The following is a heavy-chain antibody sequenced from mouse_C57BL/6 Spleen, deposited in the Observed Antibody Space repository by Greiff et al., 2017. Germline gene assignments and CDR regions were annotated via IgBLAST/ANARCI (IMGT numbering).Heavy chain of an antibody. V-gene: IGHV5-4*03. CDR3: ARGRITTVVEGWFDY. Sequence: EVKLVESGGGLVKPGGSLKLSCAASGFTFSSYAMSWVRQTPEKRLEWVATISDGGSYTYYPDNVKGRFTISRDNAKNNVYLQMSQLKSEDTAMXYCARGRITTVVEGWFDYWGQGTTLTVSS. CDR2: ISDGGSYT. D-gene: IGHD1-1*01. CDR1: GFTFSSYA. J-gene: IGHJ2*01.